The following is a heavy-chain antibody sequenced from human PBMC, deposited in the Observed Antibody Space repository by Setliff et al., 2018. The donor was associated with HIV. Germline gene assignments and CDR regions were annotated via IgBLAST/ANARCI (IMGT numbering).Heavy chain of an antibody. Sequence: GSLRLSCAASGFIFSSYAMSWVRQAPGKGLEWVSAISGSGGSTYYADSVKGRFTISRDNSKNTLYLQMNSLRAEDTAVYYCAKDRLNYYDSSGYPEYFQHWGQGTLVTVSS. V-gene: IGHV3-23*01. D-gene: IGHD3-22*01. J-gene: IGHJ1*01. CDR3: AKDRLNYYDSSGYPEYFQH. CDR1: GFIFSSYA. CDR2: ISGSGGST.